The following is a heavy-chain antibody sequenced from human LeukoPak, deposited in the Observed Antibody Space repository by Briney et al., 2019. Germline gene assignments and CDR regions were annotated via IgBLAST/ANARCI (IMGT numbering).Heavy chain of an antibody. D-gene: IGHD5-18*01. V-gene: IGHV4-31*03. CDR2: IYYSGTT. Sequence: TSETLSLTCTVSGGSISSGGYYWSWIRRHPGKGLEWIGCIYYSGTTYYHPSLTSRVAISVDTSKNQFSLKLSSVTAADTAVYYCARSRGYSYGPVDYWGQGTLVTVSS. CDR1: GGSISSGGYY. J-gene: IGHJ4*02. CDR3: ARSRGYSYGPVDY.